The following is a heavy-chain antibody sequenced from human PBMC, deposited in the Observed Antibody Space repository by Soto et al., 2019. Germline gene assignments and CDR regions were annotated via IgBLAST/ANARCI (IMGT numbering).Heavy chain of an antibody. Sequence: GGSLRLSCAASGFTLSDYYMSWIRQAPGKGLEWVSYISSSGNTIYYADSVKGRFTISRDNAKNSLYLQMNSLRAEDSAVYYCASLYCSGTSCRVYYYYGMDVWGQGTTVTVSS. D-gene: IGHD2-2*01. V-gene: IGHV3-11*01. CDR1: GFTLSDYY. J-gene: IGHJ6*02. CDR2: ISSSGNTI. CDR3: ASLYCSGTSCRVYYYYGMDV.